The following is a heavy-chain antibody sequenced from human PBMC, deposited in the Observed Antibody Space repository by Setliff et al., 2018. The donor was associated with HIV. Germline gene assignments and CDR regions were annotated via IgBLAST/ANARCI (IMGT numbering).Heavy chain of an antibody. CDR3: ARGADYGGDWYFDL. CDR1: GFTFSNYV. Sequence: GGSLRLSCAASGFTFSNYVINWVRQAPGKGLEWISGISGSGVNSYYADSVKGRFTVSRDNSKNTLSLQMNSLRAEDTAVYYCARGADYGGDWYFDLWGRGTLVTVSS. CDR2: ISGSGVNS. D-gene: IGHD4-17*01. J-gene: IGHJ2*01. V-gene: IGHV3-23*01.